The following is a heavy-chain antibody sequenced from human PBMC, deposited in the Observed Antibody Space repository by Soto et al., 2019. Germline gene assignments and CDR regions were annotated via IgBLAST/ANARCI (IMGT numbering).Heavy chain of an antibody. V-gene: IGHV4-39*01. D-gene: IGHD3-10*01. CDR2: INYSGST. CDR3: ARQGSMVRVVDP. CDR1: GGSISSISYY. Sequence: QLQLQESGPGLVKPSETLSLTCTVSGGSISSISYYWGWIRQPPGKGLEWIGTINYSGSTYYNPSLKSRVTISLDTSNNQFSLKLSSVTATDTAVYYCARQGSMVRVVDPWGQGPQVTVSS. J-gene: IGHJ5*02.